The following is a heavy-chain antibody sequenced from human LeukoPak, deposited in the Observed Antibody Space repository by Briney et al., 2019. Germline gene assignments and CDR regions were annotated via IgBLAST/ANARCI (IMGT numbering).Heavy chain of an antibody. Sequence: EGSLRLSCAASGFTFSSYSMNWVRQAPGKGLEWVSYISSSSSTIYYADSVKGRFTISRDNAKNSLYLQMNSLRAEDTAVYYCAREGPGRYYGSGSYAYYYYYGMDVWGQGTTVTVSS. CDR1: GFTFSSYS. CDR2: ISSSSSTI. D-gene: IGHD3-10*01. V-gene: IGHV3-48*01. CDR3: AREGPGRYYGSGSYAYYYYYGMDV. J-gene: IGHJ6*02.